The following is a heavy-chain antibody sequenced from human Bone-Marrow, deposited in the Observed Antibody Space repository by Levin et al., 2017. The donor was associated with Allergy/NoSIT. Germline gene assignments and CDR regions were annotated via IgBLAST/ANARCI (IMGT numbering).Heavy chain of an antibody. J-gene: IGHJ4*02. CDR3: ARGSYYYDSSGYNGGFDY. CDR1: GYTFTGYY. Sequence: GESLKISCKASGYTFTGYYMHWVRQAPGQGLEWMGWINPNSGGTNYAQKFQGRVTMTRDTSISTAYMELSRLRSDDTAVYYCARGSYYYDSSGYNGGFDYWGQGTLVTVSS. CDR2: INPNSGGT. D-gene: IGHD3-22*01. V-gene: IGHV1-2*02.